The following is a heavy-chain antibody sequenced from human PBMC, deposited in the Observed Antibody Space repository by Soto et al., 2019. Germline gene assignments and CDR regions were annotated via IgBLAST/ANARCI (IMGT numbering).Heavy chain of an antibody. V-gene: IGHV6-1*01. CDR1: GDSVSSNSAA. CDR2: TYYRSKWYN. D-gene: IGHD1-7*01. J-gene: IGHJ3*02. Sequence: KQSPTLSLPCAISGDSVSSNSAAWNWIRQSPSRGLEWLGRTYYRSKWYNDYAVSVKSRITINPDTSKNQFSLQLNSVTPEDTAVYYCARAIGPGPELPNLLGAFDIWGQGTMVTVSS. CDR3: ARAIGPGPELPNLLGAFDI.